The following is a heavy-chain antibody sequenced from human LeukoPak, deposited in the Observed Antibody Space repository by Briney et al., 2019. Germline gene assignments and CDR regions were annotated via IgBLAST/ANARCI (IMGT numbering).Heavy chain of an antibody. CDR1: GFIFSNYA. J-gene: IGHJ4*02. CDR2: IWFDGSHQ. D-gene: IGHD3-10*01. CDR3: ARTQGRFYGSGSYKGFDC. V-gene: IGHV3-33*01. Sequence: GSLSLSCAASGFIFSNYAMHWVRQAPGKGLEWVAVIWFDGSHQYYADSVKGRFTISRDNSKKTLYLQMDSLSPEDTAVYYYARTQGRFYGSGSYKGFDCWGQGTLVTVSS.